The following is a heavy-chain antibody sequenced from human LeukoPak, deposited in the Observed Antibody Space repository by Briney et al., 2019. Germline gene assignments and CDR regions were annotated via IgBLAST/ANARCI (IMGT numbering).Heavy chain of an antibody. CDR2: INPNSGGT. CDR3: ARDCSGGSCDGAFDY. D-gene: IGHD2-15*01. CDR1: GYTSTGYY. J-gene: IGHJ4*02. Sequence: ASVKVSCKASGYTSTGYYMHWVRQAPGQGLEWMGWINPNSGGTNYAQKFQGRVTMTRDTSISTAYMELSRLRSDDTAVYYCARDCSGGSCDGAFDYWGQGTLVTVSS. V-gene: IGHV1-2*02.